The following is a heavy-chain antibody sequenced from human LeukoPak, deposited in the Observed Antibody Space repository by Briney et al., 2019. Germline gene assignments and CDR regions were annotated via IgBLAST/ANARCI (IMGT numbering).Heavy chain of an antibody. Sequence: EASVKVSCKASGYTFTGYYMHWVRQAPGQGLEWMGRINPNSGGTNYAQKFQGRVTMTRDTSISTAYMELSRLRSDDTVVYYCARYSYGKRIFDYWGQGTLVTVSS. CDR3: ARYSYGKRIFDY. V-gene: IGHV1-2*05. CDR2: INPNSGGT. D-gene: IGHD5-18*01. CDR1: GYTFTGYY. J-gene: IGHJ4*02.